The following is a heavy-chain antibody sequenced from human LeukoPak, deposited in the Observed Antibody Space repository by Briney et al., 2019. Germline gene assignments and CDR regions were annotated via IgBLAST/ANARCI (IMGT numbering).Heavy chain of an antibody. D-gene: IGHD5-18*01. Sequence: SETLSLTCAVYGGSFSGYYWSWIRQPPGKGLEWIGEINHSGSTNYNPSLKSRVTISVDTSKNQFSLKLSSVTAADTAVYYCARLLPSGRYGHRGHGQYYYYYMDVWGKGTTVTISS. J-gene: IGHJ6*03. V-gene: IGHV4-34*01. CDR2: INHSGST. CDR1: GGSFSGYY. CDR3: ARLLPSGRYGHRGHGQYYYYYMDV.